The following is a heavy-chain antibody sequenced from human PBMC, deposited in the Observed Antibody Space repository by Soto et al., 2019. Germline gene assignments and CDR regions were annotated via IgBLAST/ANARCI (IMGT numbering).Heavy chain of an antibody. CDR3: AKVYGSGSRPYYYGMDV. CDR1: GFRFRTRA. J-gene: IGHJ6*02. CDR2: IRPGGDST. Sequence: PGGSLRLSCAASGFRFRTRAMSWVRQAPGKGLEWVASIRPGGDSTYYADSVKGRFTISRDNSKNTLFLQMNSLRAEDAAVYYCAKVYGSGSRPYYYGMDVWGQGTTVTVSS. V-gene: IGHV3-23*01. D-gene: IGHD2-15*01.